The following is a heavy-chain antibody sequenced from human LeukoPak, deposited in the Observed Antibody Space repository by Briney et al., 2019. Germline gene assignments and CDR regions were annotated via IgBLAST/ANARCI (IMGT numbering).Heavy chain of an antibody. CDR3: AFSRPGYDILLPYDY. CDR1: GGTFSGYA. V-gene: IGHV1-69*13. CDR2: IIPIFGTA. J-gene: IGHJ4*02. D-gene: IGHD3-9*01. Sequence: SVKVSCKASGGTFSGYAISWVRQAPGQGLEWMGGIIPIFGTANYAQKFQGRVTITADESTSTAYMELSSLRSEDTAVYYCAFSRPGYDILLPYDYWGQGTLVTVSS.